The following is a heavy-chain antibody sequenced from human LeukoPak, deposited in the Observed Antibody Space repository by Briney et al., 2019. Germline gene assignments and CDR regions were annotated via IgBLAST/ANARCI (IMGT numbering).Heavy chain of an antibody. CDR3: ARQGVATIPYYYYDMNV. V-gene: IGHV4-39*01. CDR1: GGSISSYY. D-gene: IGHD5-12*01. CDR2: IYYSGST. Sequence: SETLSLTCTVSGGSISSYYWSWIRQPPGKGLEWIGSIYYSGSTYCNPSLKSRVTMSVDTSKNQFSLKLSSVTAADTAVYYCARQGVATIPYYYYDMNVWGQGTTVTVSS. J-gene: IGHJ6*02.